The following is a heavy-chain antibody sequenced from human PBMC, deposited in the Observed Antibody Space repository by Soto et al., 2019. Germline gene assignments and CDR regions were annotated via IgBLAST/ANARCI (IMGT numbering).Heavy chain of an antibody. CDR1: GCSISSSSFY. CDR3: AREEYSSSWYRNSGWFDP. CDR2: VYYSAST. J-gene: IGHJ5*02. D-gene: IGHD6-13*01. Sequence: PSETLSLTCTVSGCSISSSSFYWGWIRQGPGKGLVWIGSVYYSASTYYNPSLKSRATISVDTSKNQLSLKLSSVTAEDTAVYYCAREEYSSSWYRNSGWFDPWGQGTLVTVSS. V-gene: IGHV4-39*02.